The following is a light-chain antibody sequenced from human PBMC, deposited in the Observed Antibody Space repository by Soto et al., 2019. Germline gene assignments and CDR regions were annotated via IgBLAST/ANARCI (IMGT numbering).Light chain of an antibody. CDR1: QRVKTF. J-gene: IGKJ4*01. Sequence: EIVLTQSPATLSLSPGERVTLSCRASQRVKTFLAWYQQKPGQAPRLLIYDASTRATGVPARFSGGGAGTGCTLTIGSLELEDSALYCCQERDVWPPLSFGGASEVEI. V-gene: IGKV3-11*01. CDR3: QERDVWPPLS. CDR2: DAS.